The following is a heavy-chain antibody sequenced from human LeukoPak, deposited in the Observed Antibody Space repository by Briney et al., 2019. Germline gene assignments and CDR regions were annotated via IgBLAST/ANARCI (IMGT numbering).Heavy chain of an antibody. CDR1: GITFSNYG. CDR3: AKNRYGTSYHTLDY. CDR2: VRDDGNRE. Sequence: PGGSLRLSCSVSGITFSNYGMHWVRQAPGKGLEWVVLVRDDGNREYYEDSLKGRIAISRDNFKNTLYLQMNNVRPDDTAVYYCAKNRYGTSYHTLDYWGQGTLVTVAS. V-gene: IGHV3-30*02. J-gene: IGHJ4*02. D-gene: IGHD2-2*02.